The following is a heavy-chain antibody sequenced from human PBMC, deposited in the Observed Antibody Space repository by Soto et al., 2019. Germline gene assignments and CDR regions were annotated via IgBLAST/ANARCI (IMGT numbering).Heavy chain of an antibody. CDR3: ARDIVLMVYATTPYSDYYYYGMDV. D-gene: IGHD2-8*01. CDR1: GGTFSSYA. Sequence: ASVKVSCKASGGTFSSYAISWVRQAPGQGLEWMVGIIPIFGTANYAQKFQGRVTITADESTSTAYMELSSLRSEDTAVYYCARDIVLMVYATTPYSDYYYYGMDVWGQGTTVTVSS. CDR2: IIPIFGTA. J-gene: IGHJ6*02. V-gene: IGHV1-69*13.